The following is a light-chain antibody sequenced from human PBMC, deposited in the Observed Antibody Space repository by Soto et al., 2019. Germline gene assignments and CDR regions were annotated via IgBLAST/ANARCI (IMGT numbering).Light chain of an antibody. CDR2: GAS. Sequence: EMAMTQSRATLSVSPGERATRAYRASQSVSGNLAWYQQKPGQAPRLLIYGASTRATGIPARFSGSGSGTEFTLTISSLQSEDFAVYYCQQYNNWLITFGQGTRLEIK. CDR1: QSVSGN. V-gene: IGKV3-15*01. CDR3: QQYNNWLIT. J-gene: IGKJ5*01.